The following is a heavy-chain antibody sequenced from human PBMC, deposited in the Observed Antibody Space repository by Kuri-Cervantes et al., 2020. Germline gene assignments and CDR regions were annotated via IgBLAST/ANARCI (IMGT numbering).Heavy chain of an antibody. CDR3: ARDVLADQSYGMDV. J-gene: IGHJ6*02. D-gene: IGHD3-3*01. CDR1: GGSISSGGYS. V-gene: IGHV4-30-2*01. CDR2: IYHSGST. Sequence: SCAVSGGSISSGGYSWSWIRQPPGKGLEWIGYIYHSGSTYYNPSLKSRVTISVNRSKNQFSLKLSSVTAADTAVYYCARDVLADQSYGMDVWGQGTTVTVSS.